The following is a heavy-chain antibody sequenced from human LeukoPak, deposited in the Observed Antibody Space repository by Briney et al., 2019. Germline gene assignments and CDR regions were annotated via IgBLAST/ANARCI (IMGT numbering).Heavy chain of an antibody. Sequence: GGSLRLSCAASGFTFDDYAMYWVRQAPGMGLEWVSLITGDGSSTYYTDSVKGRFTISRDNSKNSLYVQMQMNSLRTEDTALYYCAKGRRSGTFYNAFDIWGQGTMVTVSS. CDR1: GFTFDDYA. CDR3: AKGRRSGTFYNAFDI. CDR2: ITGDGSST. D-gene: IGHD1-26*01. V-gene: IGHV3-43*02. J-gene: IGHJ3*02.